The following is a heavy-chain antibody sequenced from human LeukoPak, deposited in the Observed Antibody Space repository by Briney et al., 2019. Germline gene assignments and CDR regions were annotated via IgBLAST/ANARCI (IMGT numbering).Heavy chain of an antibody. CDR1: GYTFTSYD. V-gene: IGHV1-8*03. CDR2: MNPNSGNT. Sequence: ASVKVSCKASGYTFTSYDINWVRQATGQGLEWMGWMNPNSGNTGYAQKFQGRVTITRNTSISTAYMELSSLRSEDTAVYYCARGYSLFLGYYYDSSGYYYFDYWGQGTLVTVSS. D-gene: IGHD3-22*01. J-gene: IGHJ4*02. CDR3: ARGYSLFLGYYYDSSGYYYFDY.